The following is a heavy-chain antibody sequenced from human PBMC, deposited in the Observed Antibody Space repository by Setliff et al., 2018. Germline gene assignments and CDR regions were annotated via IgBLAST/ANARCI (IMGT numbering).Heavy chain of an antibody. D-gene: IGHD6-6*01. J-gene: IGHJ6*03. V-gene: IGHV4-61*09. Sequence: SETLSLTCTVSGGSISSGSYYWSWIRQPAGKGLEWIGHIYSSGSTNYNPSLKSRVTISVDGSKNQFSLKLSSVIAADTAVYYCARDLYSSSSGGFYYYYYYMDVWGKGTTVTVSS. CDR1: GGSISSGSYY. CDR2: IYSSGST. CDR3: ARDLYSSSSGGFYYYYYYMDV.